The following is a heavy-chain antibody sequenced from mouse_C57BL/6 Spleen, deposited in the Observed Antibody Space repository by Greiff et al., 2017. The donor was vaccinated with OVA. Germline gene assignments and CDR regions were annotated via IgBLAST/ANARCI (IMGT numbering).Heavy chain of an antibody. CDR3: ARIRSLDEGYTYGSSSYYFDY. CDR2: IWWDDDK. J-gene: IGHJ2*01. Sequence: QVQLKVSGPGILQPSQTLSLTCSFSGFSLSTFGMGVGWIRQPSGKGLEWLAHIWWDDDKYYNPALKRRLTISKDTSKNQGFLKIANVDTADTATYYGARIRSLDEGYTYGSSSYYFDYWGQGTTLTVSS. D-gene: IGHD1-1*01. CDR1: GFSLSTFGMG. V-gene: IGHV8-8*01.